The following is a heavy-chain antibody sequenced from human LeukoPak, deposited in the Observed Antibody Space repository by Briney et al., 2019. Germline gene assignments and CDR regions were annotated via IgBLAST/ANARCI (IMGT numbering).Heavy chain of an antibody. V-gene: IGHV4-34*01. CDR1: GGSFSGYY. CDR2: INHSGST. D-gene: IGHD2-2*01. CDR3: ARGPPDCSSTSCYAFDAFDI. Sequence: SETLSLICAVYGGSFSGYYWSWIRQPPGKGLEWIGEINHSGSTYYNPSLKSRVTISVDTSKNQFSLKLSSVTAADTAVYYCARGPPDCSSTSCYAFDAFDIWGQGTMVTVSS. J-gene: IGHJ3*02.